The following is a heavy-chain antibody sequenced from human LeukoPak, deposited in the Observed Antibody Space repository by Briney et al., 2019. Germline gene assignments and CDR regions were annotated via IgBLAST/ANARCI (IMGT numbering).Heavy chain of an antibody. CDR2: ISGSGGST. J-gene: IGHJ4*02. D-gene: IGHD1-26*01. CDR1: GFTFSGYG. Sequence: GGSLRLSCAASGFTFSGYGMSWVRQAPGKGLEWVSAISGSGGSTYYADSVKGRFTISRDNSKNMLYLQMNSLRAEDTAVYYCAKVSGSYYGFDYWGQGTLVTVSS. V-gene: IGHV3-23*01. CDR3: AKVSGSYYGFDY.